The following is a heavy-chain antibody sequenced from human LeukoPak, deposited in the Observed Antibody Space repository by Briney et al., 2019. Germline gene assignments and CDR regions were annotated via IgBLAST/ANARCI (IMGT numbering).Heavy chain of an antibody. CDR3: ARHGSIATGAFTY. J-gene: IGHJ4*02. CDR2: IYYSGST. D-gene: IGHD6-13*01. V-gene: IGHV4-34*01. Sequence: PSETLSLTCAVYGGSFSGYYWSWTRQPPGKGLEWIGSIYYSGSTYYNPSLKSRVTISVDTSRNQFSLKLGSVTAADTAVYYCARHGSIATGAFTYWGQGTLVTVSS. CDR1: GGSFSGYY.